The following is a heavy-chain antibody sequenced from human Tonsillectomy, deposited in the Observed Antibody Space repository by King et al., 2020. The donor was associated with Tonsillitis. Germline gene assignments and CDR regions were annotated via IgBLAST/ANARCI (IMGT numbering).Heavy chain of an antibody. J-gene: IGHJ4*02. CDR1: GFTFSSYW. CDR2: INNEGSSST. Sequence: VQLVESGGGLVQPGGSLRLSCAASGFTFSSYWMLWVRQAPGKGLVWVSRINNEGSSSTSYADSVTGRFTISRDNAKNTLYLQMNSLRAEDTGLYYCARDANGPGALVDYWGRGTLVSVSS. V-gene: IGHV3-74*01. CDR3: ARDANGPGALVDY. D-gene: IGHD7-27*01.